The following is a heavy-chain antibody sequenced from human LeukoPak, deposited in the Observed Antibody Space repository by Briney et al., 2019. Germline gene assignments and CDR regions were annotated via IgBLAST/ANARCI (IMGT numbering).Heavy chain of an antibody. CDR1: GFTVSSNY. J-gene: IGHJ4*02. Sequence: GGSLRLSCAASGFTVSSNYMSWVRQAPGKGLEWVSDIYSGGSTYYADSVKGRFTISRDNSMNTLYLQMNSLRAEDTAVYYCARDRYSSSSNFDYWGQGTLVTVSS. CDR3: ARDRYSSSSNFDY. D-gene: IGHD6-13*01. V-gene: IGHV3-66*02. CDR2: IYSGGST.